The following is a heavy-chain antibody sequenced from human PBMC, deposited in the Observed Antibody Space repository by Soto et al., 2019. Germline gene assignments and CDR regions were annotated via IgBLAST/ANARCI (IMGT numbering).Heavy chain of an antibody. CDR2: IDPSDSYT. V-gene: IGHV5-10-1*01. CDR1: GYSFTIYC. CDR3: ARLIPYSSDYGMDV. Sequence: GESLKISCKGSGYSFTIYCINWVLQMPGKGLEWMGRIDPSDSYTNYSPSFQGHVTMSADKSISTAYLQWSSLKASDTAMYYCARLIPYSSDYGMDVWGQGTTVTVSS. D-gene: IGHD6-25*01. J-gene: IGHJ6*02.